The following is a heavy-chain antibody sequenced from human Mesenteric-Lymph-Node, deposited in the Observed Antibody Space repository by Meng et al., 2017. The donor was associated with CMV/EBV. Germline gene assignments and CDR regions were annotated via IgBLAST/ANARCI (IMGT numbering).Heavy chain of an antibody. V-gene: IGHV3-13*03. Sequence: GGSLRLSCAACGFTFSSYDMHWVRQATGKGLEWVSAIGTAGDTYYPGSVKGQFTISRENAKNSLYLQMNSLRAGDTAVYYCARSSGSYSFNAFDIWGQGTMVTVSS. J-gene: IGHJ3*02. CDR3: ARSSGSYSFNAFDI. CDR1: GFTFSSYD. CDR2: IGTAGDT. D-gene: IGHD1-26*01.